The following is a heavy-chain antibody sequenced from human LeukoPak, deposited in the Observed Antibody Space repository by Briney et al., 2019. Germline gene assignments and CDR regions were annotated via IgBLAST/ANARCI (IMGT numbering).Heavy chain of an antibody. V-gene: IGHV1-18*01. CDR3: ARVVPKAGYSSSWYLDDY. CDR1: GYTFTSYG. D-gene: IGHD6-13*01. J-gene: IGHJ4*02. CDR2: ISAYNGNT. Sequence: GASVKVSCKASGYTFTSYGISWVRQAPGQGFEWMGWISAYNGNTNYAQKLQGRVTMTTDTSTSTAYMELRSLRSDDTAVYYCARVVPKAGYSSSWYLDDYWGQGTLVTVSS.